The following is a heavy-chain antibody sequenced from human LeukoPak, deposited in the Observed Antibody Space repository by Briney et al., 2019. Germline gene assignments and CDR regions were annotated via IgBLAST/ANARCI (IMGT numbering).Heavy chain of an antibody. CDR1: GFIFSSYA. J-gene: IGHJ4*02. D-gene: IGHD5-12*01. CDR3: AKDRGGYDSNGY. CDR2: VSYDGRNK. Sequence: GGSLRLSCAASGFIFSSYAIHWVRQAPGKGLEWVALVSYDGRNKDYADSVKGRFTISRDNSKNTLYLQMNSLRAEDTAVYYCAKDRGGYDSNGYWGQGTLVTVSS. V-gene: IGHV3-30*04.